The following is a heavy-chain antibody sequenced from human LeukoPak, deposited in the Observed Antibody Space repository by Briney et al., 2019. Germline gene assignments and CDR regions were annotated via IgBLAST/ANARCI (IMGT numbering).Heavy chain of an antibody. J-gene: IGHJ3*02. CDR1: GYTFSSAA. CDR3: AKWRVYCSGGSCPLDAFDI. D-gene: IGHD2-15*01. CDR2: INGSGGST. V-gene: IGHV3-23*01. Sequence: PGGCLRLSCSASGYTFSSAAMSWVRQAPGKGLEWVSAINGSGGSTYYADSVKGRFTISRDNSKNTLYLQMNSLRAEDTAVYYCAKWRVYCSGGSCPLDAFDIWGQGTMVTVSS.